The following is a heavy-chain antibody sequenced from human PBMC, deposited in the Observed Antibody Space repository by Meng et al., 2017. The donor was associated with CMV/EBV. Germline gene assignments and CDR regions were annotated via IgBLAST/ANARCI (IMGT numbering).Heavy chain of an antibody. CDR3: AGGGDCSSTSCYMEKWFFPLQQVYGMDV. Sequence: ASVKVSCKASGCTFTSYDINWVRQATGQGLEWMGWMNPNSGNTGYAQKFQGRVTITRNTSISTAYMELSSLRSEDTAVYYCAGGGDCSSTSCYMEKWFFPLQQVYGMDVWGQGTTVTV. CDR2: MNPNSGNT. V-gene: IGHV1-8*03. D-gene: IGHD2-2*02. J-gene: IGHJ6*02. CDR1: GCTFTSYD.